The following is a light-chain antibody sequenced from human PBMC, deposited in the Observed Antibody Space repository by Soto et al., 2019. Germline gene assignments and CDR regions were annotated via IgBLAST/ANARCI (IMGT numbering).Light chain of an antibody. CDR3: QQYNSDSGT. Sequence: EIVLTQSPGTLSLSPGERATLSCRASQSVISTYLAWYQQKPGQAPRLLIYGASSRATGIPDRFSGSGSGTDFTLTISRLEPDDIATYYCQQYNSDSGTFGQGTKVDI. CDR1: QSVISTY. J-gene: IGKJ1*01. V-gene: IGKV3-20*01. CDR2: GAS.